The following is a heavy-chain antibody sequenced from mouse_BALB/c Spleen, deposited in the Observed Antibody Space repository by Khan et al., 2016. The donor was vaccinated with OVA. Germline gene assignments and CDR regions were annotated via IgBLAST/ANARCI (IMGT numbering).Heavy chain of an antibody. J-gene: IGHJ2*01. CDR2: INPSNGRT. CDR3: ARWSYDGYDY. Sequence: QVQLKQSGAELVKPGASVKLSCKASGYTFTSYWMHWVKQRPGQGLEWIGEINPSNGRTNYNEKFKSKATLTVDKSSSTAYMQLSSLTSEDSAVYYCARWSYDGYDYWGQGTTLTVSS. CDR1: GYTFTSYW. D-gene: IGHD2-3*01. V-gene: IGHV1S81*02.